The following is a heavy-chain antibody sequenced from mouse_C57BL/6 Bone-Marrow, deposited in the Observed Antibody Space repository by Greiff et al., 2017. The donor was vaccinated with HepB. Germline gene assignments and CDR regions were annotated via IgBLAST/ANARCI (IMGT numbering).Heavy chain of an antibody. D-gene: IGHD4-1*01. J-gene: IGHJ4*01. CDR3: ARPGPYAMDY. Sequence: EVQLVESGGGLVKPGGSLKLSCAASGFTFSDYGMHWVRQAPEKGLEWVAYISSGSSTIYYADKVKGRFTISRDNAKNTLFLQMTSLGSEDTAMYYCARPGPYAMDYWGQGTSVTVSS. V-gene: IGHV5-17*01. CDR2: ISSGSSTI. CDR1: GFTFSDYG.